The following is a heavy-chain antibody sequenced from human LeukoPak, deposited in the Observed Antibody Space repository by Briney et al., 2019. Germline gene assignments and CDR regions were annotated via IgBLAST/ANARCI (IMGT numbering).Heavy chain of an antibody. CDR3: ARVSDSSGYYSPFDY. CDR2: ISYDGSNK. CDR1: GFTFSSYA. J-gene: IGHJ4*02. D-gene: IGHD3-22*01. Sequence: PGRSLRLSCAASGFTFSSYAMHWVRQAPGKGLEWVAVISYDGSNKYYADSVKSRFTISRDNSKNTLYLQMNSLRAEDTAVYYCARVSDSSGYYSPFDYWGQGTLVTVSP. V-gene: IGHV3-30*04.